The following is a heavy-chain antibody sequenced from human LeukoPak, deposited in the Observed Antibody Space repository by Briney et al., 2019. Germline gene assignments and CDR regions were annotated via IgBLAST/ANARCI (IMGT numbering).Heavy chain of an antibody. CDR3: ARGRGPYYYGSGSGWFDP. CDR1: EFTFSSYS. V-gene: IGHV3-21*01. J-gene: IGHJ5*02. CDR2: ISSSSSYI. Sequence: GGSLRLSCAASEFTFSSYSMNWVRQAPGKGLEWVSSISSSSSYIYYADSVKGQFTISRDDAKNSLYLQMNSLRAEDTAVYYCARGRGPYYYGSGSGWFDPWGQGTLVTVSS. D-gene: IGHD3-10*01.